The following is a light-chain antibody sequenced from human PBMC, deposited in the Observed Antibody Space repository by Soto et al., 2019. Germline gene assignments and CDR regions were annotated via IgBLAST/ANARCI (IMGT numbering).Light chain of an antibody. CDR2: SNN. V-gene: IGLV1-44*01. CDR3: AAWDDSLNGRVV. Sequence: QSVLTQPPSASGTPGQRVTISCSGSRSNLGSNTVNWYQQLPGTAPKLLIYSNNQRPSGVPARFSGCQSGASASLAISGLQSEDEADYYCAAWDDSLNGRVVFGGGTKLTVL. J-gene: IGLJ2*01. CDR1: RSNLGSNT.